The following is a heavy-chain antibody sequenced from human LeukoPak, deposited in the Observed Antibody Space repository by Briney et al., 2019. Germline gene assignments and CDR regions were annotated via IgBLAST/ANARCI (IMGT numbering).Heavy chain of an antibody. CDR3: AKAGSGWYDAFDI. CDR1: GFTFSTYT. D-gene: IGHD6-19*01. J-gene: IGHJ3*02. CDR2: INSDGSST. Sequence: GGSLRLSCAASGFTFSTYTMNWVRQAPGKGLVWVSRINSDGSSTSYADSVKGRFTISRDNAKNTLYLQMNSLRAEDAAVYYCAKAGSGWYDAFDIWGQGTMVTVSS. V-gene: IGHV3-74*01.